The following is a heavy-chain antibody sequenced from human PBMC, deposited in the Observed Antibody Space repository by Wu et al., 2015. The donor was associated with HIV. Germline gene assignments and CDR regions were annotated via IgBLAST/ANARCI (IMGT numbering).Heavy chain of an antibody. V-gene: IGHV1-69*05. Sequence: QVQLVQSGAEVKKPGSSVKVSCKSSGGTFSSNVITWVRQAPGQGLEWMGAIIPSFATPNYAQMFQGRVTITTDESTSTAYMELSSLRSDDTAVYYCARVLDILTGYPTYGMDVWGQGTTVTVSS. CDR1: GGTFSSNV. CDR3: ARVLDILTGYPTYGMDV. CDR2: IIPSFATP. D-gene: IGHD3-9*01. J-gene: IGHJ6*02.